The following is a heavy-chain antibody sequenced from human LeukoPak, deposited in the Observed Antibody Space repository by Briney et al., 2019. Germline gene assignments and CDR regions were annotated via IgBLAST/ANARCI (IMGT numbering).Heavy chain of an antibody. D-gene: IGHD6-6*01. V-gene: IGHV4-39*01. CDR2: IFYIGST. CDR3: ATRAPYSSSSFDY. J-gene: IGHJ4*02. Sequence: SETLSLTCTVSGGSISSSTHYWGWIRQPPGKGLEWIGNIFYIGSTYCNPSLKSRVTISLDTSKNHFSLKLRSVTAADTAVYYRATRAPYSSSSFDYWGQGTLVTVSS. CDR1: GGSISSSTHY.